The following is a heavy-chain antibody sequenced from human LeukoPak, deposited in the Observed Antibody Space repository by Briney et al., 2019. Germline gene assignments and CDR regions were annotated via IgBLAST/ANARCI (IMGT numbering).Heavy chain of an antibody. CDR3: ARYQLLPSATPYYYYYGMDV. CDR1: GGTFSSYA. Sequence: SVKVSCKASGGTFSSYAISWVRQAPGQGLERMGGIIPIFGTANYAQKFQGRVTITADESTSTAYMELSSLRSEDTAVYYCARYQLLPSATPYYYYYGMDVWGKGTTVTVSS. V-gene: IGHV1-69*13. D-gene: IGHD2-2*01. J-gene: IGHJ6*04. CDR2: IIPIFGTA.